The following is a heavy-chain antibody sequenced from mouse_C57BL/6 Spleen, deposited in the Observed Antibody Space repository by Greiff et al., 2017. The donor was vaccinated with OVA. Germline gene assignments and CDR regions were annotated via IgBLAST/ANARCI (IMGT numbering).Heavy chain of an antibody. CDR1: GFTFSSYA. CDR3: ARGEDYYGRGYFDV. Sequence: EVMLVESGGGLVKPGGSLKLSCAASGFTFSSYAMSWVRQTPEKRLEWVATISDGGSYTYYPDNVKGRCTISRDNAKNNLYLQMSHLKSEDTAMYYCARGEDYYGRGYFDVWGTGTTVTVSS. J-gene: IGHJ1*03. CDR2: ISDGGSYT. V-gene: IGHV5-4*03. D-gene: IGHD1-1*01.